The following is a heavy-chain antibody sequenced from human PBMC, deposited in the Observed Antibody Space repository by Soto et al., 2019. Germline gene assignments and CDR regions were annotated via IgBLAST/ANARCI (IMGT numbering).Heavy chain of an antibody. CDR1: GGSISSYY. V-gene: IGHV4-59*08. Sequence: SETLSLTCTVSGGSISSYYWNWIRQPPGKGLEWIGYIYYSGSSNYNPSLKSRVTISMDTSKNQYYLKLSSLTAADTAVYYCARWGSGGRHFDYWGQGILVTVSS. D-gene: IGHD3-10*01. J-gene: IGHJ4*02. CDR3: ARWGSGGRHFDY. CDR2: IYYSGSS.